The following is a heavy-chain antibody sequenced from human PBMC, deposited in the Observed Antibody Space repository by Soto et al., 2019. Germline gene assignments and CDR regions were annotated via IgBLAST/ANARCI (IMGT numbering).Heavy chain of an antibody. V-gene: IGHV4-31*03. Sequence: SETLSLTCTVCGGSISSSVYYWSWVRQLPGKGLEYIGHIYYSGNTPYNPSLKSRVSISIDTSQNQFSLRLTSVTAADTAVYYCARLRVGVALTPNWFDPWGQGTLVTVSS. D-gene: IGHD6-19*01. CDR2: IYYSGNT. J-gene: IGHJ5*02. CDR1: GGSISSSVYY. CDR3: ARLRVGVALTPNWFDP.